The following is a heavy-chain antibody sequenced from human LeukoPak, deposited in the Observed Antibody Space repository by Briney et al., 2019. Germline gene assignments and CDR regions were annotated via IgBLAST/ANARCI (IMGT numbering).Heavy chain of an antibody. CDR3: ARSGAGSDY. D-gene: IGHD1-14*01. J-gene: IGHJ4*02. V-gene: IGHV3-7*01. Sequence: GGSLRLSCAGSGFTLSSYWMSWVRQAPGKGLEWVANMKPDGSEKYYVDSVKGRFTISRDNAKNPLYLQMNSLRAEDTAVYYCARSGAGSDYWGQGTLVTVSS. CDR2: MKPDGSEK. CDR1: GFTLSSYW.